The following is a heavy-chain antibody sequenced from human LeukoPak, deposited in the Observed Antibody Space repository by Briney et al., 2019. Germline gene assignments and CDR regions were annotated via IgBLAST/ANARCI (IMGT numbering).Heavy chain of an antibody. D-gene: IGHD3-16*01. CDR3: AKDFSILRLYYFDY. Sequence: GGSLRLSCAASGFTFNNYGMSWVRQAPGKGLEWVSAISGSGHYTYYADSVKGRFTISRDNSKNTLYLQMNSLRAEDTAVYYCAKDFSILRLYYFDYWGQGTLVTVSS. J-gene: IGHJ4*02. CDR1: GFTFNNYG. CDR2: ISGSGHYT. V-gene: IGHV3-23*01.